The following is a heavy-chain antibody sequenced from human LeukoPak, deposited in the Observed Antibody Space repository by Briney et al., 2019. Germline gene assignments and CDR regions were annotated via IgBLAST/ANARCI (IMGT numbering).Heavy chain of an antibody. J-gene: IGHJ4*02. CDR3: ARDHAAVTPVAGTFDY. CDR2: ISTYNGNT. D-gene: IGHD6-19*01. Sequence: ASVKVSFKASGYTFTNYAISWVRQAPGQGLELVGWISTYNGNTNYAQELQGRVTMTTDTSTSTTYMDLRSLRSDDTAVYYCARDHAAVTPVAGTFDYWGQGTLVTVSS. CDR1: GYTFTNYA. V-gene: IGHV1-18*01.